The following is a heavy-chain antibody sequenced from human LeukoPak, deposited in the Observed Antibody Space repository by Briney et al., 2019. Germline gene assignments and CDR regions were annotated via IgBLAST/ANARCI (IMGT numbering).Heavy chain of an antibody. D-gene: IGHD6-13*01. CDR2: MNPNSGNT. J-gene: IGHJ4*02. CDR1: GGTFSSYA. CDR3: LLYTSGYSIQDY. V-gene: IGHV1-8*02. Sequence: ASVKVSCKASGGTFSSYAINWVRQATGQGLEWMGWMNPNSGNTGYAQKFQGRVTMTRNTSISTAYMELSSLRSEDTAVYYCLLYTSGYSIQDYWGQGTLVTVSS.